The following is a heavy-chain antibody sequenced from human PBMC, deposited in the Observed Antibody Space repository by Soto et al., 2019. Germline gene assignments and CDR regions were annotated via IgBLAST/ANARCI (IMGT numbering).Heavy chain of an antibody. V-gene: IGHV3-23*01. CDR1: GFTFSSYA. CDR3: AKATAPYYYYYMDV. D-gene: IGHD5-18*01. J-gene: IGHJ6*03. Sequence: EVQLLESGGGLVQPGGSLRLSCAASGFTFSSYAMSWVRQAPGKGLEWVSAISGRGGSTYYADSVKGRFTISRDNSKNTLYLQMNSLRAEDTAVYYCAKATAPYYYYYMDVWGKGTTVTVSS. CDR2: ISGRGGST.